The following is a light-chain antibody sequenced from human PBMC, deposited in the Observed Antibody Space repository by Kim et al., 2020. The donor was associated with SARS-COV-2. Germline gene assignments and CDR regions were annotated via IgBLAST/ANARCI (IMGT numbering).Light chain of an antibody. V-gene: IGKV3-20*01. Sequence: EEGAPLSCRSSQCVSSSYLAWYQHKPGHPPRRLICGASSSATGIPDRLSGSGSGTDFPLTISRLEPDDFAMYYCQQYGSSYTFGQGTKLEI. CDR2: GAS. CDR3: QQYGSSYT. CDR1: QCVSSSY. J-gene: IGKJ2*01.